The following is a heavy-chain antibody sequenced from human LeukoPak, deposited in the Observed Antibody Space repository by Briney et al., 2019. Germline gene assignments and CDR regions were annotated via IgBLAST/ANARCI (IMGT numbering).Heavy chain of an antibody. V-gene: IGHV3-74*01. CDR3: ARNYNGMSC. CDR2: INSDGRST. Sequence: PGGSLRLSCVASGLTFTNYGMMWVRQAPGKGLVWVSYINSDGRSTTYADSVKGRFTISRDNAKNTLYLQMNSLRAEDTAMYYCARNYNGMSCWGQGTLVIDSS. J-gene: IGHJ4*02. D-gene: IGHD1-26*01. CDR1: GLTFTNYG.